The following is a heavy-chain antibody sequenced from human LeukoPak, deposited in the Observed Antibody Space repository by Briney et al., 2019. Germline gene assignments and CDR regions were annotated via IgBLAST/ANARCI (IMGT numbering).Heavy chain of an antibody. CDR3: ARGAAHDY. D-gene: IGHD6-25*01. CDR1: VFTFSSYA. V-gene: IGHV3-30*04. Sequence: PGGSLRLSCAASVFTFSSYAMHWVRQAPGKGLEWGAVISYDGSNKYYADSVKGRFTISRDNSKNTLYLKMNSLRAEDTAVYYCARGAAHDYWGQGTLVTVSS. CDR2: ISYDGSNK. J-gene: IGHJ4*02.